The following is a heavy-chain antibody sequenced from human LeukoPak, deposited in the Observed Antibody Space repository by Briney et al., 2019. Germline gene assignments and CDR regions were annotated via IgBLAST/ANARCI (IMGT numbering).Heavy chain of an antibody. D-gene: IGHD6-6*01. CDR3: AKDRGYSSSSLGYFDY. CDR1: GFTFSSYA. J-gene: IGHJ4*02. CDR2: ISGSGGST. V-gene: IGHV3-23*01. Sequence: HSGGSLRLSCAASGFTFSSYAMSWVRQAPGKGLEWVSAISGSGGSTYYADSVKGRFTISRDNSKNTLYLQMNSLRAEDTAVYYCAKDRGYSSSSLGYFDYWGQGTLVTVSS.